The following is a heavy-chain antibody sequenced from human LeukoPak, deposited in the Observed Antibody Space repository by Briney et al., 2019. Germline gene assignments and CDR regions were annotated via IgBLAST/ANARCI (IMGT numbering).Heavy chain of an antibody. D-gene: IGHD3-22*01. J-gene: IGHJ4*02. Sequence: PGGSLRLSCAASGFTFSSYWMHWVRQTPGKGLEWVAFIRYDGSSRDYVDSVKGRFTITRDNSKNTVYLQMNSLRPEDTAIYYCAKEKNSGRYYFDFWGQGTLVTVSS. CDR1: GFTFSSYW. CDR3: AKEKNSGRYYFDF. V-gene: IGHV3-30*02. CDR2: IRYDGSSR.